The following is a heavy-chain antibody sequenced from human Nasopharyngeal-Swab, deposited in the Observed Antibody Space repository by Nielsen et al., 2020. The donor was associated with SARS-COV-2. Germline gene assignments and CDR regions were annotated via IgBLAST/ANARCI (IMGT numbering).Heavy chain of an antibody. Sequence: WIRQPPGKGLEWIGEINHSGSTDYNPPLKSRVTISVDTSKNQFSLKPSSVTAADTAVYYCASSPLWFGEPEHGMDVWGQGTTVTVSS. J-gene: IGHJ6*02. V-gene: IGHV4-34*01. CDR2: INHSGST. D-gene: IGHD3-10*01. CDR3: ASSPLWFGEPEHGMDV.